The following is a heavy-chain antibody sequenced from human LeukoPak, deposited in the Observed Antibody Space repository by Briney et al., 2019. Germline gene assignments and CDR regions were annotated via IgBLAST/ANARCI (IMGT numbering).Heavy chain of an antibody. Sequence: GGSLRLSCAASGFTVSSNYMSWVRQAPGKGLEWVSAISGSGGSTYYADSVKGRFTISRDNSKNTLYLQMNSLRAEDTAVYYCAKAVWFGGYYYFDYWGQGTLVTVSS. CDR3: AKAVWFGGYYYFDY. D-gene: IGHD3-10*01. CDR1: GFTVSSNY. V-gene: IGHV3-23*01. CDR2: ISGSGGST. J-gene: IGHJ4*02.